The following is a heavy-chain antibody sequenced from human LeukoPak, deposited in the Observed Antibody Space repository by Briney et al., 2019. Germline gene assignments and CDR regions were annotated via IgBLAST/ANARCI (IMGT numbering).Heavy chain of an antibody. CDR3: AKQPYNYYYLDV. J-gene: IGHJ6*03. Sequence: GGSLRLSCAISGLTFHDYAMTWVRQAPGKGLEWVSTIVGDSSKTYYADSVKGRFTISRDNSNYMLFLHMNNLRAEDTAIYYCAKQPYNYYYLDVWGKGTTVTVSS. D-gene: IGHD2-21*01. V-gene: IGHV3-23*01. CDR1: GLTFHDYA. CDR2: IVGDSSKT.